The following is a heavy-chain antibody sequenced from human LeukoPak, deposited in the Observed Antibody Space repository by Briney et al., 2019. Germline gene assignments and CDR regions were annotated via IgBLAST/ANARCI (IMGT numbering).Heavy chain of an antibody. CDR1: GFTFRRYW. J-gene: IGHJ3*01. V-gene: IGHV3-7*01. CDR3: ATNYYGSGSFGLDAFDV. CDR2: IKQDGSGK. Sequence: GGSLRLSCAASGFTFRRYWMSWVRQAPGKGLEWVANIKQDGSGKHYVDSVKGRFTISRDNAKNSLYLQMNSLRAEDTALYCCATNYYGSGSFGLDAFDVWGQGTMVTVSS. D-gene: IGHD3-10*01.